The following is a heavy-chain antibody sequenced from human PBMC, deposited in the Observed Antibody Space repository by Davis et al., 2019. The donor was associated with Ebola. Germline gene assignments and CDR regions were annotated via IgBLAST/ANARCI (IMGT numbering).Heavy chain of an antibody. CDR1: GDSISGYY. CDR2: IYGSGST. V-gene: IGHV4-59*01. J-gene: IGHJ4*02. Sequence: PSETLSLTCTVSGDSISGYYWSWVRQPPGKGLEWIGYIYGSGSTTYNPSFKSRVAIIEDTSKNQVSLRLTSVTAADTAVYYCARAVGYCSRINCPDFWGQGTLVTVSS. D-gene: IGHD2-2*01. CDR3: ARAVGYCSRINCPDF.